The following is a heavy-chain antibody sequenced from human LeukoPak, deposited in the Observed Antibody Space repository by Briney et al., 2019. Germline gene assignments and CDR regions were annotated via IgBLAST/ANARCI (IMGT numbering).Heavy chain of an antibody. Sequence: PSETLSLTCTVSGGSISSGSYYWSWIRQPAGKGLEWFGRIYTSGTTNCNPSLKSRVTISVDTSKNQFSLKLSSVTAADTAVYYCANGYSTHYFDYWGQGTLVTVSS. CDR1: GGSISSGSYY. V-gene: IGHV4-61*02. CDR3: ANGYSTHYFDY. CDR2: IYTSGTT. D-gene: IGHD6-13*01. J-gene: IGHJ4*02.